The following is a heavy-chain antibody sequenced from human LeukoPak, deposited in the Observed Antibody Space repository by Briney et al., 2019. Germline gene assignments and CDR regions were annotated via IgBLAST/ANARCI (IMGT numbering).Heavy chain of an antibody. CDR1: GFTFSSYE. CDR3: ARGYCSTTSCEYFQH. V-gene: IGHV3-48*03. D-gene: IGHD2-2*01. CDR2: ISSSGSTI. Sequence: GGSLRLSCAASGFTFSSYEMNWVRQAPGKGLEWVSYISSSGSTIYYADSVKGRFTISRDNAKNTLYLQMNSLRAEDTAIYYCARGYCSTTSCEYFQHWGQGTLVTVSA. J-gene: IGHJ1*01.